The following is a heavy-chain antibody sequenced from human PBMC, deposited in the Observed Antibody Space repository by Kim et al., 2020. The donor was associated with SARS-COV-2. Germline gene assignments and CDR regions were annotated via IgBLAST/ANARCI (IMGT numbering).Heavy chain of an antibody. CDR2: INAGNGNT. Sequence: ASVKVSCKASGYTFTSYAMHWVRQAPGQRLEWMGWINAGNGNTKYSQKFQGRVTITRDTSASTAYMELSSLRSEDTAVYYCATPHYYYYYMDVWGKGTTVTVSS. CDR3: ATPHYYYYYMDV. V-gene: IGHV1-3*01. J-gene: IGHJ6*03. CDR1: GYTFTSYA.